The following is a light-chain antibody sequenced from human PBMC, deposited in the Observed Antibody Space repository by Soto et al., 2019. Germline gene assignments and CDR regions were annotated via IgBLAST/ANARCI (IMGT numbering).Light chain of an antibody. CDR2: NVY. CDR1: SSDVGAYNF. V-gene: IGLV2-14*03. Sequence: QSVLTQPASVSGSPELSITISCTGTSSDVGAYNFVSWHQQHPGKAPKLMIYNVYDRPSGISYRSSGSKSGNTASLTISGLQGEDEADYYCSAYTVSRTYVFGTGTKVTVL. CDR3: SAYTVSRTYV. J-gene: IGLJ1*01.